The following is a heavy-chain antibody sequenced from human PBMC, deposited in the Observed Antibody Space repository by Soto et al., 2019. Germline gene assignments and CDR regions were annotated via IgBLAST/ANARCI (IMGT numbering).Heavy chain of an antibody. Sequence: SETLSLTCTVSGGSISSYYWSWIRQPPGKGLEWIGYIYYSGSTNYNPSLKSRVTISVDTSKNQFSLRLSSVTAADTAVYYCARVVGGGSYYFDYWGQGTLVTVSS. V-gene: IGHV4-59*01. CDR3: ARVVGGGSYYFDY. CDR1: GGSISSYY. CDR2: IYYSGST. J-gene: IGHJ4*02. D-gene: IGHD1-26*01.